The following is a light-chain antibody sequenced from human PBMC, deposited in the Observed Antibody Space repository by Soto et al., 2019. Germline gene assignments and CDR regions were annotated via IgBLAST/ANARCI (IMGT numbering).Light chain of an antibody. CDR1: QTISSW. Sequence: DLQMTQSPSTLSGSVGDRVTSSCRASQTISSWLAWYQQKPGKAPKLLIYKASTLKSGVPSRFSGSGSGTEFTLTISSLQPDDFATYYCQHYNSYSEAFGQGTKVDI. J-gene: IGKJ1*01. CDR2: KAS. V-gene: IGKV1-5*03. CDR3: QHYNSYSEA.